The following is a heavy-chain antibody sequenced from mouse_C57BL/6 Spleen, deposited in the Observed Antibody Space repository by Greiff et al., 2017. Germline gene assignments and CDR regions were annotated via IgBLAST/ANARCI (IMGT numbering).Heavy chain of an antibody. D-gene: IGHD2-5*01. CDR2: IWWADDK. V-gene: IGHV8-8*01. CDR1: GFSLSTFGMG. Sequence: QVTLKVSGPGILQPSQTLSLTCSFSGFSLSTFGMGVGWIRQPSGKGLEWLAHIWWADDKYYNPALKSRLTISKDTAKNQVFLKIANVDTADTATYDCSRKEYYSNYGWFAYWGQGTLGTVSA. J-gene: IGHJ3*01. CDR3: SRKEYYSNYGWFAY.